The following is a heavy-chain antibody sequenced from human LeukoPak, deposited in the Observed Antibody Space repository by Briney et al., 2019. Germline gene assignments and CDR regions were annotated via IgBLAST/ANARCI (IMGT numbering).Heavy chain of an antibody. CDR2: IYTSGST. CDR1: GGSISSYY. D-gene: IGHD2-21*02. Sequence: PSETLSLTCTVSGGSISSYYWSWIRQPAGKGLEWIGRIYTSGSTNYNPSLKSRVTMSVDTSKNQFSLKLSSVTAADTAVYYCAIAYCGGDCYSYYFDYWGQGTLVTVSS. V-gene: IGHV4-4*07. CDR3: AIAYCGGDCYSYYFDY. J-gene: IGHJ4*02.